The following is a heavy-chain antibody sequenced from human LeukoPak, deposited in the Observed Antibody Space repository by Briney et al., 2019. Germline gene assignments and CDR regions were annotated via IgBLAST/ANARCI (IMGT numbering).Heavy chain of an antibody. CDR3: VRNGYYSSGYHFSSDS. CDR2: IHHSGGT. D-gene: IGHD3-22*01. Sequence: SETLSLTCAVYDGSFTDYNWSWIRQSPGKGPQWIGEIHHSGGTNYSPSLKSRVTLSVDTSKSQLSLKLSSVTAADAAVYYCVRNGYYSSGYHFSSDSRGRGTLVTVSS. V-gene: IGHV4-34*01. J-gene: IGHJ4*02. CDR1: DGSFTDYN.